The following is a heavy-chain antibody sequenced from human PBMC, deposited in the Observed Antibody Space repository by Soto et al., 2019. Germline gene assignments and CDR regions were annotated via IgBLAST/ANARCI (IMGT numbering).Heavy chain of an antibody. CDR1: GLTFTKAW. D-gene: IGHD1-26*01. V-gene: IGHV3-15*07. CDR2: IKSEDDGGTT. J-gene: IGHJ4*02. CDR3: TTDLPQPGNFDY. Sequence: PGGSLRLSCAASGLTFTKAWINWVRQAPGKGLEWVGRIKSEDDGGTTAYAAPVKGRFVILRDDSTNTVYLQMDNMRTEDTAMYHCTTDLPQPGNFDYWGQGTLVTSPQ.